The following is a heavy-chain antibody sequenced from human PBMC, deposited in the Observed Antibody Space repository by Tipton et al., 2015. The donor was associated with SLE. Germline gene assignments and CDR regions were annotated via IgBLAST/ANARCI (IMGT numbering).Heavy chain of an antibody. CDR2: ISAYNGNT. Sequence: QLVQSGAEVKKPGASVKVSCKASGYTFTSYGISWVRQAPGQGLEWMGWISAYNGNTNYAQKLQGRVTMTTDTSTSTAYMELRSLRSDDTAVYYCARDRSGGYCSGGSCYSGDCCGYWGQGTLVTVSS. D-gene: IGHD2-15*01. J-gene: IGHJ4*02. V-gene: IGHV1-18*01. CDR3: ARDRSGGYCSGGSCYSGDCCGY. CDR1: GYTFTSYG.